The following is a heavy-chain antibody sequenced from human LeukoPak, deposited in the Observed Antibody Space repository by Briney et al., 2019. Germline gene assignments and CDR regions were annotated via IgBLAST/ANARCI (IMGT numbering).Heavy chain of an antibody. J-gene: IGHJ4*02. Sequence: PGGSLRLSCSVSGFTFNTYVMHWVRQAPGEGLEYVSAISSNWDNTYYADSVKGRFTISRDNSKNTLYLQMSSLKADDTAVYYCVRGTGYWGQGTLVTVSS. CDR2: ISSNWDNT. CDR3: VRGTGY. V-gene: IGHV3-64D*06. CDR1: GFTFNTYV.